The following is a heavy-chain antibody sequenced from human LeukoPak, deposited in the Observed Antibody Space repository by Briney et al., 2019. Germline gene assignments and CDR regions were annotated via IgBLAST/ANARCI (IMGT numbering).Heavy chain of an antibody. Sequence: ASVKVSCKASGGTFSSYAISWVRQAPGQGLEWMGGIIPIFGTANYAQKFQGRVTITADESTSTAYMELSSLRPDDTAVYYCVKGTSPHYSSGWYYFDYWGQGTLVTVSS. J-gene: IGHJ4*02. D-gene: IGHD6-19*01. V-gene: IGHV1-69*13. CDR1: GGTFSSYA. CDR3: VKGTSPHYSSGWYYFDY. CDR2: IIPIFGTA.